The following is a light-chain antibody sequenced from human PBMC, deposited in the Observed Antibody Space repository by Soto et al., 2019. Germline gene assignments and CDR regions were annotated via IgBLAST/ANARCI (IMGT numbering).Light chain of an antibody. CDR2: LKSDGSH. V-gene: IGLV4-69*01. CDR1: SGHSSYV. Sequence: QSVLTQSPSASASLGASVKLTCTLSSGHSSYVIAWHQQQPEKGPRYLMKLKSDGSHSKGDGIPDRFSGSSSRAERYLTISSLQSEDEADYYCQTWGTGIVIFGGGTKLTVL. CDR3: QTWGTGIVI. J-gene: IGLJ2*01.